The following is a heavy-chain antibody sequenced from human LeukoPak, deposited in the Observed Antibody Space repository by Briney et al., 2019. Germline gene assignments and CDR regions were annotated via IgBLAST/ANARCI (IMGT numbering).Heavy chain of an antibody. V-gene: IGHV3-15*01. Sequence: PGGSLRLSCAASGFTFSSYAMSWVRQAPGKGLEWVGRIKSKTDGGTTDYAAPVKGRFTISRDDSKNTLYLQMNSLKTEDTAVYYCTTDDTMDHRRDYWSQGTLVTVSA. J-gene: IGHJ4*02. CDR2: IKSKTDGGTT. CDR1: GFTFSSYA. CDR3: TTDDTMDHRRDY. D-gene: IGHD3-10*01.